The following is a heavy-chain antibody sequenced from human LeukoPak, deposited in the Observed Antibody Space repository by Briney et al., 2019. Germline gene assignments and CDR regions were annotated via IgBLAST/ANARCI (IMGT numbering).Heavy chain of an antibody. D-gene: IGHD3-10*01. CDR2: ITTTVGDT. Sequence: GGSLRLSGVASGFTFTDYAMTWVRQPPGRRLEWVSTITTTVGDTHYADSVKGRFTVSRDDSKGTLFPQMNSLRAEDTGVYYCAKRPYGSGGGHFDHWGQGTLAIVSS. V-gene: IGHV3-23*01. CDR3: AKRPYGSGGGHFDH. CDR1: GFTFTDYA. J-gene: IGHJ4*02.